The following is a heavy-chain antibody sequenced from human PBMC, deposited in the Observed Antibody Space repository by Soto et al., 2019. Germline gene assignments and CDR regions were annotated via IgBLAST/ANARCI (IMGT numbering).Heavy chain of an antibody. CDR1: GCTFRPYA. V-gene: IGHV1-18*01. Sequence: SVEISCNASGCTFRPYAIPWVRQAPGQGLGWMGWMSGYNENTEYAQKFRDRGTVTLDTSTNTANRELRGLRSDDTAFFFFARDSHGDYDGYYFHYWAHETLV. CDR3: ARDSHGDYDGYYFHY. CDR2: MSGYNENT. D-gene: IGHD4-17*01. J-gene: IGHJ4*01.